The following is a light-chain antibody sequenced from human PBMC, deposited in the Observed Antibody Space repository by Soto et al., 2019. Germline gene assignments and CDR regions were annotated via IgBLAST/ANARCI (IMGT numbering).Light chain of an antibody. V-gene: IGKV3-20*01. CDR1: QSVRTSY. CDR3: LLYGRSVFT. Sequence: EIVLTQSPGTLSLSPGERATLSCRASQSVRTSYLGWYQQKPGQAPRLLIYAASSRATGIPDSLSGSGSGTDFTLTISRREHEDFAVYYCLLYGRSVFTFGAATKLDIK. CDR2: AAS. J-gene: IGKJ3*01.